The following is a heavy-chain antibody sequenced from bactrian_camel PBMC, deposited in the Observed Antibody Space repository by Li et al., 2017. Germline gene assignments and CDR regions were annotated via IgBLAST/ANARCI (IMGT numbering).Heavy chain of an antibody. D-gene: IGHD4*01. J-gene: IGHJ4*01. CDR1: GYTFSKHF. V-gene: IGHV3S53*01. Sequence: HVQLVESGGGSVQAGGTLRLSCVSSGYTFSKHFMAWFRQAPGKEREGVAAVGDDEIATHADSVKGRFTISQDNAANTVYLQMNSLKPEDTAMYYCAAARFARYYSDYAANPERYNFWGQGTQVTVS. CDR3: AAARFARYYSDYAANPERYNF. CDR2: VGDDEIA.